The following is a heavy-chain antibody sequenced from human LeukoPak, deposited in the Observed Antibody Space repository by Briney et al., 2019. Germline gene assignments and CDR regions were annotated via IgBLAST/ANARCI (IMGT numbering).Heavy chain of an antibody. V-gene: IGHV3-7*01. Sequence: GGSLRLSCGASGFTFSSNWMSWVRQAPGKGLEWVANIKEDGSEKYYVDSVKGRFTISRDNAKNSLYLQMNSLRAEDTAAYYCARDPYGSGGYYDYWGQGTLVTVSS. J-gene: IGHJ4*02. CDR3: ARDPYGSGGYYDY. D-gene: IGHD3-10*01. CDR1: GFTFSSNW. CDR2: IKEDGSEK.